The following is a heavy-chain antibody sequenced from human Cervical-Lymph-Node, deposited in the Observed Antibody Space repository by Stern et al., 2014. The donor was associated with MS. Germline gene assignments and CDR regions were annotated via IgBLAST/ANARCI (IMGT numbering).Heavy chain of an antibody. CDR3: ARGVGDY. CDR1: GFNFSSYW. J-gene: IGHJ4*02. Sequence: EVQLVESGGGLVQPGGSLRLSCAASGFNFSSYWMHWVRQFPEKGLFWVSQINRDGSDTSYADSVKGRFSISRDNIRNMLYLRMTSLRAEDTAVHYCARGVGDYWGQGARVTVSS. CDR2: INRDGSDT. V-gene: IGHV3-74*02. D-gene: IGHD3-16*01.